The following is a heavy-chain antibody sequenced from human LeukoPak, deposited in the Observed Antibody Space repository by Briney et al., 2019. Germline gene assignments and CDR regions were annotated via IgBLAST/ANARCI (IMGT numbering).Heavy chain of an antibody. CDR2: ISSSGSTI. D-gene: IGHD3-10*02. Sequence: PGRSLRLSCAASGFIFSRYGMHWVRQAPGKGLEWVSYISSSGSTIYYADSVKGRFTISRDNAKNSLYLQMNSLRAEDTAVYYCAELGITMIGGVWGKGTTVTISS. J-gene: IGHJ6*04. CDR1: GFIFSRYG. V-gene: IGHV3-48*03. CDR3: AELGITMIGGV.